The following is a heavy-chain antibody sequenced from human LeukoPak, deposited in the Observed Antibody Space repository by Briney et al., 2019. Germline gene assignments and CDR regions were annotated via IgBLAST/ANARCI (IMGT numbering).Heavy chain of an antibody. J-gene: IGHJ2*01. Sequence: GGSLRLSCAASGFTFSNYNMNWVRQAPGKGLEWVSSISSDNRYIYYADSVRGRFTISRDNAKNSLYLQMSSLRAEDTAVYYCARDRVRDYYGSSGYYPQQYFDLWGRGTLATVSS. CDR2: ISSDNRYI. D-gene: IGHD3-22*01. CDR3: ARDRVRDYYGSSGYYPQQYFDL. V-gene: IGHV3-21*01. CDR1: GFTFSNYN.